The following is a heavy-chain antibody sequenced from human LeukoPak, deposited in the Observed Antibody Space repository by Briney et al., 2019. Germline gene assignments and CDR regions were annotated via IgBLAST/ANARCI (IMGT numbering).Heavy chain of an antibody. V-gene: IGHV3-23*01. D-gene: IGHD6-19*01. CDR1: GFTFSSYA. Sequence: GGSLRLSCAASGFTFSSYAMSWVRQAPGNGLEWVSAISGSGGSTYYADSVKGRFTISRDNSKNTLYLQMNSLRAEDTAVYYCAKHLQWLVTCMVYWGQGTLVTVSS. CDR3: AKHLQWLVTCMVY. J-gene: IGHJ4*02. CDR2: ISGSGGST.